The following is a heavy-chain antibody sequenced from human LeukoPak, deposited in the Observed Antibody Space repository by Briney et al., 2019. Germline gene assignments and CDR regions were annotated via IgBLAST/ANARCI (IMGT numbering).Heavy chain of an antibody. CDR2: INPNRGGT. V-gene: IGHV1-2*02. CDR3: ASGSSITSYVEGYYFDY. CDR1: GYTFTGHY. J-gene: IGHJ4*02. D-gene: IGHD6-13*01. Sequence: ASVKVSCKASGYTFTGHYIHWVRQAPGQGLEWMGWINPNRGGTNYAQKFEGRVILTRDTSISTAYMELSWLRSDDTAIYYCASGSSITSYVEGYYFDYWGQGTLVTVSS.